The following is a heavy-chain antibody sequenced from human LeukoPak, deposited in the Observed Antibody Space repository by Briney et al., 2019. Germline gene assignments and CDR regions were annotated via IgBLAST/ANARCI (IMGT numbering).Heavy chain of an antibody. V-gene: IGHV7-4-1*02. Sequence: EASVKVSCKASGYSFSNYAINWVRQAPGQGLEWMGWINTNTGNPMYAQAFTGRFVFSLDTSVNTAFLQISSLKAEDTAMYYCARAAYIVVVTANDGVYDYWGQGTLVTVSS. CDR1: GYSFSNYA. CDR2: INTNTGNP. D-gene: IGHD2-21*02. CDR3: ARAAYIVVVTANDGVYDY. J-gene: IGHJ4*02.